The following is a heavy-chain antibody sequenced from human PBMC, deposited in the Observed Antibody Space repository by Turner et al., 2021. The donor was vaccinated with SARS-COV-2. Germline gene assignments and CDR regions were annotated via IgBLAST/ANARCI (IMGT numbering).Heavy chain of an antibody. J-gene: IGHJ6*02. CDR3: ATRGVDIVVAVAAIDSPQGGMDV. CDR2: IYDSGSA. Sequence: QLQLQESGPGLVKPSETLSLTCTVSGGPISSRSYDWGWIRQPPGKGLEWIGNIYDSGSAYYNPYLKSRVTISVDTSKNQFSLKLSSVTAADTAVYYCATRGVDIVVAVAAIDSPQGGMDVWGQGTTVTVSS. D-gene: IGHD2-15*01. V-gene: IGHV4-39*01. CDR1: GGPISSRSYD.